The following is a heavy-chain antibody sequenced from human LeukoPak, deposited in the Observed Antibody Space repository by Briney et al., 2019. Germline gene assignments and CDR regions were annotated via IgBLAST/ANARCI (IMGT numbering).Heavy chain of an antibody. J-gene: IGHJ4*02. Sequence: SETLSLTCVVSGGSISSSDYYWAWIRQPPGKGLEWIGYIYYSGSTYYNPSLKSRVTISVDTSKNQFSLKLSSVTAADTAVYYCARGHSSSSLYTLDYWGQGTLVTVSS. CDR2: IYYSGST. D-gene: IGHD6-6*01. V-gene: IGHV4-30-4*08. CDR1: GGSISSSDYY. CDR3: ARGHSSSSLYTLDY.